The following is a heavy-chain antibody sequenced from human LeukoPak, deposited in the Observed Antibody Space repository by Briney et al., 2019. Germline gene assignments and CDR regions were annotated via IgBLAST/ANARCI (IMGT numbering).Heavy chain of an antibody. CDR2: IDYSGST. Sequence: SETLSLTCSVSGGSISTYYWSWVRQSPGKGLEWIGHIDYSGSTNYNPSLESRVAMSVDTSKKELTLRLSSVTAADTAVYYCAKVGEDIVVEPATYYYYYMDVWGKGTTVTVSS. CDR3: AKVGEDIVVEPATYYYYYMDV. D-gene: IGHD2-2*01. CDR1: GGSISTYY. J-gene: IGHJ6*03. V-gene: IGHV4-59*13.